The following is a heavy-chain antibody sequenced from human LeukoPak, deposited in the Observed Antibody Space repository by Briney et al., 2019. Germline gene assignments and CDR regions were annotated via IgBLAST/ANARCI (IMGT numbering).Heavy chain of an antibody. CDR3: ARDSHGDAFDI. CDR1: GFTFSSYS. V-gene: IGHV3-21*01. CDR2: ISSSSSYI. Sequence: AVNLRFSGAASGFTFSSYSLIRLRQAPGQGLKWISSISSSSSYIYYADSVKGRFTISRDNAKNSLYLQMNSLRAEDTAVYYCARDSHGDAFDIWGQGTMVTVSS. J-gene: IGHJ3*02.